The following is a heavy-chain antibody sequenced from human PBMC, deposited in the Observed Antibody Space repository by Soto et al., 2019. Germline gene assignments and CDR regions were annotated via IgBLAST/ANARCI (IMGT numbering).Heavy chain of an antibody. Sequence: VQLVESGGGLVQPGGSLRLSCAVSGFTFGSYGMHWVRQAPGKGLEWVAVISYDGSNKYYADSVKGRFTISRDNSKNTLYLQMNSLRAEDTAVYYCAKGLWFGEYYYWGQGTLVTVSS. CDR3: AKGLWFGEYYY. D-gene: IGHD3-10*01. V-gene: IGHV3-30*18. CDR1: GFTFGSYG. CDR2: ISYDGSNK. J-gene: IGHJ4*02.